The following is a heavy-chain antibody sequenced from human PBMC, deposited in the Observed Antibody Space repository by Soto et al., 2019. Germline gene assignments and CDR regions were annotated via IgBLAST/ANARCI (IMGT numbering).Heavy chain of an antibody. V-gene: IGHV4-34*01. Sequence: QVQLQQWGAGLLTPSETLSLTCAVYGGSFSGYYWSWIRQPPGKGLEWIGEINHSGSTNYNPSLKSRVTISVDTSKNQFSLKLSSVTAADTAVYYCARRSYSSSASYWGQGTLVTVSS. CDR2: INHSGST. J-gene: IGHJ4*02. D-gene: IGHD6-13*01. CDR3: ARRSYSSSASY. CDR1: GGSFSGYY.